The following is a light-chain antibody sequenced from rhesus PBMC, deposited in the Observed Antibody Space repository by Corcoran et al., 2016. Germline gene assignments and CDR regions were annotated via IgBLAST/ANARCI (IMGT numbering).Light chain of an antibody. CDR1: HGIISW. CDR3: QQYSSKPLT. CDR2: KAP. Sequence: DIQMTQSPSSLSASVGDTVTITCRASHGIISWLAWYQQKPGKAPKLLIYKAPSLKSGVPSRFSGSGSWTDFTLTISSLHSEDFATYYCQQYSSKPLTFGGGTKVELK. J-gene: IGKJ4*01. V-gene: IGKV1-22*01.